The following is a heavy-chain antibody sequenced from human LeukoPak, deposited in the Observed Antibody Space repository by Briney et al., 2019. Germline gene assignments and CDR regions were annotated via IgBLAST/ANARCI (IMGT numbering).Heavy chain of an antibody. CDR3: ARERQDTIVHSGAFDI. CDR1: GFTFSTYF. D-gene: IGHD3-10*01. Sequence: PGRSLRHSCAASGFTFSTYFMHWVRQAPGKGLEWVAVIASDGSHTFYVESVKGRFTISRDNSKNTLYLQMNSLRAEDTAVYFCARERQDTIVHSGAFDIWGQGTMVTVSS. V-gene: IGHV3-30-3*01. J-gene: IGHJ3*02. CDR2: IASDGSHT.